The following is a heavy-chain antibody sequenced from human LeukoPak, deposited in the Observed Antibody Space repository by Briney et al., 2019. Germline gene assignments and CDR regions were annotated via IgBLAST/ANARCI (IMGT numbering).Heavy chain of an antibody. D-gene: IGHD3-10*01. CDR3: ARDSPYGSGLFDY. CDR2: IHYSGST. J-gene: IGHJ4*02. V-gene: IGHV4-39*07. CDR1: GGSISSSNYY. Sequence: SETLSLTCTVTGGSISSSNYYWGWIRQPPGKGLEWIGSIHYSGSTYYNPSLQSRVTISVDTSKNQFSLKLSSVTAADTAVYYCARDSPYGSGLFDYWGQGTLVTVSS.